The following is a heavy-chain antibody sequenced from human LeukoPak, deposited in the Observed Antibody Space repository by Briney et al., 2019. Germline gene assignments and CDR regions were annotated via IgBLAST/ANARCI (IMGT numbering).Heavy chain of an antibody. V-gene: IGHV3-33*01. CDR2: IWYDGSNK. CDR3: ARVGTSWAFDY. D-gene: IGHD2-2*01. CDR1: GFTFNNYG. J-gene: IGHJ4*02. Sequence: GRSLRLSCAASGFTFNNYGMHWVRQAPGKGLEWVAVIWYDGSNKYYADSVKGRFTISRDNSKNTLYLQMNSLRAEDTAVYYCARVGTSWAFDYWGQGILVTVPS.